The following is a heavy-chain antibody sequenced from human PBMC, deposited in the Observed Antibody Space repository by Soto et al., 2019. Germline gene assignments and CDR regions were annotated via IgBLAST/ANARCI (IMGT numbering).Heavy chain of an antibody. CDR3: ARDNNDFWSLYPLAFEY. CDR1: GGSLSKYC. CDR2: ISTSGHV. V-gene: IGHV4-4*07. Sequence: SETLSLTSSVSGGSLSKYCWSWIRPPAGTGQDWIGRISTSGHVVSKVSLRSRLTMSVDMANNPFSLKLPSVTAADTAVYYCARDNNDFWSLYPLAFEYWGQGARVPFSS. J-gene: IGHJ4*02. D-gene: IGHD3-3*01.